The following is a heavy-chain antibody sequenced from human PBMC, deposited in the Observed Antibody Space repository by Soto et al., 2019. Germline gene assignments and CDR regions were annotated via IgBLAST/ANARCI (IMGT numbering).Heavy chain of an antibody. Sequence: QVQLEQSGAEVKKPGSSVKVSCKASGGSFSNAAISWVRQAPGQGLEWMGGIMPIFRTPYYAQKFQGRVTITADESTSPAYMELSGLRSDDTAIYYCARDTGRLKLGGNYYYILDVWGQGTTVNVSS. CDR3: ARDTGRLKLGGNYYYILDV. CDR1: GGSFSNAA. CDR2: IMPIFRTP. D-gene: IGHD6-25*01. V-gene: IGHV1-69*12. J-gene: IGHJ6*02.